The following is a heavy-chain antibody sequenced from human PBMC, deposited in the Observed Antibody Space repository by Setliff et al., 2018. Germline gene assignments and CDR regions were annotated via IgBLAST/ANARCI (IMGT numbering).Heavy chain of an antibody. CDR3: VRDVGYTYGFDF. J-gene: IGHJ4*02. D-gene: IGHD5-18*01. CDR2: SRNKVSSYIT. CDR1: GFTFSDYS. V-gene: IGHV3-72*01. Sequence: PGGSLRLSCATSGFTFSDYSMDWVRQAPGKGLEWVARSRNKVSSYITEYAASVKGRFTISRDDSKKSLFLQMNSLKSEDTAVYYCVRDVGYTYGFDFWGQGTLVTVSS.